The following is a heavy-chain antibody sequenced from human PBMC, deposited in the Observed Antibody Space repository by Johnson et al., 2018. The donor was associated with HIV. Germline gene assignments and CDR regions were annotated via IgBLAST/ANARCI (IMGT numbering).Heavy chain of an antibody. D-gene: IGHD1-26*01. CDR2: IKQDGSEN. CDR3: AREGVWELYAFDI. J-gene: IGHJ3*02. V-gene: IGHV3-7*03. Sequence: VQLVESGGGLVKPGGSLRLSCAASGFTFSDYYMSWVSQAPGKGLEWVANIKQDGSENYDVDSVKGRFTISRDNSKNTLYLQMNSLRAEDTAVYYCAREGVWELYAFDIWGQGTVVTVSS. CDR1: GFTFSDYY.